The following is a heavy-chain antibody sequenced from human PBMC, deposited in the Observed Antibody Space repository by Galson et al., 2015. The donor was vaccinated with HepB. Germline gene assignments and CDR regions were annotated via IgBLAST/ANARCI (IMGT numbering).Heavy chain of an antibody. CDR2: IYPGDSGT. CDR1: RYTFTNYW. CDR3: ARQIRRGTSSFNWFDP. V-gene: IGHV5-51*01. D-gene: IGHD6-6*01. Sequence: SGAEVKKPGESLKISRRDSRYTFTNYWIGWVRQMPGKGLEWMGVIYPGDSGTRYSPSFQGQVTISVDKSISTAYLQWSSLKASDTAMYYCARQIRRGTSSFNWFDPWGQGTLVTVSS. J-gene: IGHJ5*02.